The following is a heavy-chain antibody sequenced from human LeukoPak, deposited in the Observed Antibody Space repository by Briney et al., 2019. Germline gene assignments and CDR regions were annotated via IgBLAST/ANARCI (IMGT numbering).Heavy chain of an antibody. V-gene: IGHV4-31*03. J-gene: IGHJ4*02. CDR1: GGSISSGGYY. Sequence: ASETLSPTCTVSGGSISSGGYYWSWIRQHPGKGLEWIGYIYYSGSTYYNPSLKSRVTISVDTSKNQFSLKLSSVTAADTAVYYCARGAGWLIDYWGQGILVTVSS. D-gene: IGHD3-16*01. CDR3: ARGAGWLIDY. CDR2: IYYSGST.